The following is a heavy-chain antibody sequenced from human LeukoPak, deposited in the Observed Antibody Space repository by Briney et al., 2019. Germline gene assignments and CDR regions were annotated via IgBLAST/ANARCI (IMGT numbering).Heavy chain of an antibody. CDR1: GGPMYSFY. CDR2: LYPGVSS. J-gene: IGHJ6*03. V-gene: IGHV4-4*07. CDR3: ARLKFYDSTGYSPGHYMDV. D-gene: IGHD3-22*01. Sequence: SETLSLTCTVSGGPMYSFYWSWIRQSAEKGLAWIGRLYPGVSSDYNPSLKSRVTMSVDTSKKQFALKLRAVTAADTAVYYCARLKFYDSTGYSPGHYMDVWGKGTTVIVSS.